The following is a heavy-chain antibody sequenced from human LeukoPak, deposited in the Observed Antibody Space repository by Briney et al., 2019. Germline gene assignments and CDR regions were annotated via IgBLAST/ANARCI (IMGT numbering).Heavy chain of an antibody. Sequence: GRSLRLSCAASGFTFSSYGMHWVRQAPGKGLEGVAVIWYDGSNKYYADSVKGRFTISRDNSKNTLYLQMNSLRAEDTAVYYCARDSAGGIDYWGQGTLVTVSS. V-gene: IGHV3-33*01. CDR3: ARDSAGGIDY. CDR2: IWYDGSNK. J-gene: IGHJ4*02. CDR1: GFTFSSYG. D-gene: IGHD3-16*01.